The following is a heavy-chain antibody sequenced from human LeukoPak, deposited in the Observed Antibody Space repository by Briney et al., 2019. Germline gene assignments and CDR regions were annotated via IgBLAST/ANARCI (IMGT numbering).Heavy chain of an antibody. CDR1: GFTFSSYE. Sequence: GGSLRLSWAASGFTFSSYEMNWVRQAPGKGLEWVSYISSSGSTIYYADSVKGRFTISRDNAKNSLYLQMNSLGAEDTAVYYCARHGSYGFDYWGQGTLVTVSS. D-gene: IGHD1-26*01. J-gene: IGHJ4*02. CDR2: ISSSGSTI. CDR3: ARHGSYGFDY. V-gene: IGHV3-48*03.